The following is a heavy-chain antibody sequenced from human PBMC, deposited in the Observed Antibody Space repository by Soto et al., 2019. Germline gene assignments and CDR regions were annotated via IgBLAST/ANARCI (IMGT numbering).Heavy chain of an antibody. CDR3: ARVVAGTMGVDY. CDR2: IYYSGST. V-gene: IGHV4-59*01. Sequence: QVQLQASGPGLVKPSETLSLTCTVSGGSISSYYWSWIRQPPGKGLEWIGYIYYSGSTNYNPSLKSRVTISVDTSKNQFSLKLSSVTAADTAVYYCARVVAGTMGVDYWGQGTLVTVSS. D-gene: IGHD6-19*01. CDR1: GGSISSYY. J-gene: IGHJ4*02.